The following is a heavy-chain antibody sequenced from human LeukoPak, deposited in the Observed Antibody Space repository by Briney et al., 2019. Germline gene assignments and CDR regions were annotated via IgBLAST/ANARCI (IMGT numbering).Heavy chain of an antibody. CDR1: GFTFGDHA. CDR3: ARGPIQLWIHNAMDV. D-gene: IGHD5-18*01. J-gene: IGHJ6*02. Sequence: PGRSLRLSCTGSGFTFGDHAMSWVRQAPGKGLEWVGFIRSKAYRGTTEYAVSVKGRFTISRDDSASIAYLQMNSLRTEDTAVYYCARGPIQLWIHNAMDVWGQGTTVTVSS. V-gene: IGHV3-49*04. CDR2: IRSKAYRGTT.